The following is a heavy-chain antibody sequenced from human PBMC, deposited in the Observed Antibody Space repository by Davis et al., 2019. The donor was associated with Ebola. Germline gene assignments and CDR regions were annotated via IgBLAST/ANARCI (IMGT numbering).Heavy chain of an antibody. CDR3: ARGPSTGNSFTY. D-gene: IGHD4-23*01. Sequence: GGSLRLSCAASGFTFSSYWMSWVRQAPGKGLEWVANIKQVGSEKYYVDSLKGRFTISRDNAKNSLSLQMNGLRAEDTAFYYCARGPSTGNSFTYWGQGTLVTVSS. V-gene: IGHV3-7*01. CDR1: GFTFSSYW. CDR2: IKQVGSEK. J-gene: IGHJ4*02.